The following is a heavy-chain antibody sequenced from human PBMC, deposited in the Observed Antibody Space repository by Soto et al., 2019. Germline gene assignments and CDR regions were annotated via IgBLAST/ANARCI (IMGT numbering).Heavy chain of an antibody. V-gene: IGHV3-23*01. CDR2: LSNTGRRT. J-gene: IGHJ4*02. CDR3: ATEMGATQGPFAN. CDR1: VFPFGANA. D-gene: IGHD1-26*01. Sequence: GGSLRLSCVVSVFPFGANAMSWVRQAPGKGLEWVSGLSNTGRRTSYADSVKGRFNISRDNSENTVYLQMNSLRVEDTAVYYCATEMGATQGPFANWGQGTLVTVSS.